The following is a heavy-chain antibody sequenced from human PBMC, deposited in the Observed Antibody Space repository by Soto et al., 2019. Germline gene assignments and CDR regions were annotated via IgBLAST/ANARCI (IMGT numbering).Heavy chain of an antibody. J-gene: IGHJ6*02. D-gene: IGHD2-15*01. CDR2: ISAYNGNT. CDR1: GYTFTSYG. CDR3: ARGRRAPIVLLVAATHGMDV. Sequence: ASVKVSCKASGYTFTSYGISWVRQAPGQGLEWMGWISAYNGNTNYAQKLQGRVTMTTDTSTSTAYMELRSLRSDDTAVYYCARGRRAPIVLLVAATHGMDVWGQGTTVTVSS. V-gene: IGHV1-18*01.